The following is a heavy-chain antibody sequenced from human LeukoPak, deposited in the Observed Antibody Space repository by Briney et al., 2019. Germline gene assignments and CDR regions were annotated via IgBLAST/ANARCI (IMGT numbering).Heavy chain of an antibody. CDR1: GGSISSYY. Sequence: PSETLSLTCTVSGGSISSYYWSWIRQPPGKGLEWIGYIFYSGTTNFNPPLRSRVTISVDTSKNQFSLKLSSVTAADTPVYFCARGVSVNTYGHWFHPWAQGTLVSVFS. CDR2: IFYSGTT. V-gene: IGHV4-59*01. CDR3: ARGVSVNTYGHWFHP. J-gene: IGHJ5*02. D-gene: IGHD5-18*01.